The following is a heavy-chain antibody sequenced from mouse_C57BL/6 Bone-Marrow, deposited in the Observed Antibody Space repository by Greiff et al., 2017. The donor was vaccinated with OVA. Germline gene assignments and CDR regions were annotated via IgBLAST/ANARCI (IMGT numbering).Heavy chain of an antibody. D-gene: IGHD2-10*01. Sequence: VKLQQSGAELAKPGASVKLSCKASGYTFTSYWMHWVKQRPGQGLEWIGYINPSSGYTKYNQKFKGKATLTADESSSTAYMQLSSLTYEDSAVYYCARSSYRGFFDYWGQGTTLTVSS. J-gene: IGHJ2*01. CDR1: GYTFTSYW. V-gene: IGHV1-7*01. CDR2: INPSSGYT. CDR3: ARSSYRGFFDY.